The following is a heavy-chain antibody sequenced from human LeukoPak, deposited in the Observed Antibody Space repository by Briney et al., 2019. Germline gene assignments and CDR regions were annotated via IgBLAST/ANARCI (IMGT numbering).Heavy chain of an antibody. V-gene: IGHV4-34*01. CDR1: GGSFSGYY. J-gene: IGHJ4*02. CDR2: INHSGST. CDR3: ARGFYSGSYYGY. D-gene: IGHD1-26*01. Sequence: SGTLSLTCAVYGGSFSGYYWSWIRQPPGKGLEWIGKINHSGSTNYNPSLKSQVTISVDTSKNQFSLKLSSVTAADTAVYYCARGFYSGSYYGYWGQGTLVTVSS.